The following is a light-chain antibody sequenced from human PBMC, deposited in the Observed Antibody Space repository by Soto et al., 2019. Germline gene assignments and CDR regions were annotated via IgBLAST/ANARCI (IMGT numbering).Light chain of an antibody. CDR3: QQYNTYPFT. CDR2: DAS. J-gene: IGKJ3*01. Sequence: DIQMTQSPSTLSASVGDRVTITCRASQSISTWLAWYQQKPGKAPNLLIYDASNLESGVPLRFSGSGSGTEFTLTISSLQPDDFATYYCQQYNTYPFTFGPGTKVDIK. V-gene: IGKV1-5*01. CDR1: QSISTW.